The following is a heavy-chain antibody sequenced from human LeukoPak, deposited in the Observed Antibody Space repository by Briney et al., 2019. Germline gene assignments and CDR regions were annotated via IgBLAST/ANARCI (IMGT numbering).Heavy chain of an antibody. D-gene: IGHD3-22*01. CDR1: GGSISSSKW. J-gene: IGHJ4*02. Sequence: SGTLSLTCAVSGGSISSSKWWSWARKPPGKGLEWIGEIYHSGSTNYNPSLKSRVTISVDKSKDQFSLKLTSVTAADTAVYYCARGDSSGYPDYWGQGSLVTVSS. CDR3: ARGDSSGYPDY. CDR2: IYHSGST. V-gene: IGHV4-4*02.